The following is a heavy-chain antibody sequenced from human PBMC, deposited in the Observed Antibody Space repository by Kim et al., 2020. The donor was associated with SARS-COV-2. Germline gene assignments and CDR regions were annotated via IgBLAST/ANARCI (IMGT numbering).Heavy chain of an antibody. D-gene: IGHD1-26*01. CDR3: AWEWELLYY. CDR1: GFTFSNAW. Sequence: GGSLRLSCAASGFTFSNAWMSWVRQAPGKGLEWVGRISSKTHGGTTDYAAPVKGRFTISRYDSKSTLYLQMNSLKTEDTAVYYCAWEWELLYYWGQGVLVTVSS. J-gene: IGHJ4*02. CDR2: ISSKTHGGTT. V-gene: IGHV3-15*01.